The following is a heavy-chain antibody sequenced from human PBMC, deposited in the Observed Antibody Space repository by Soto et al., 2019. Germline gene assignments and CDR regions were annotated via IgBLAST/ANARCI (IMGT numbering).Heavy chain of an antibody. CDR1: GYTLTELS. J-gene: IGHJ3*02. CDR3: ATDRIILTGIDAFDI. CDR2: FDPEDGET. V-gene: IGHV1-24*01. D-gene: IGHD3-9*01. Sequence: ASVKVSCKVSGYTLTELSMHWVRQAPGKGLEWMGGFDPEDGETIYAQKFQGRVTMTEDTSTDTAYMELSSLRSEDTAVYYCATDRIILTGIDAFDIWGQGTMVTVPS.